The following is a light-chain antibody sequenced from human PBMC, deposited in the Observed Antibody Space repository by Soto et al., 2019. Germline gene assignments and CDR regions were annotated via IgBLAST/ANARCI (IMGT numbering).Light chain of an antibody. J-gene: IGKJ5*01. CDR1: QSVSSNY. CDR3: QQYDPSSAIT. CDR2: GVS. Sequence: ETVLTQSPGTLSLSPGERATLSCRASQSVSSNYLGWYQQKTGQAPMLLISGVSTRATGVPDRFSGSGSGTEFTLPISSLEHEDVAVYYCQQYDPSSAITFGQGTRVEIK. V-gene: IGKV3-20*01.